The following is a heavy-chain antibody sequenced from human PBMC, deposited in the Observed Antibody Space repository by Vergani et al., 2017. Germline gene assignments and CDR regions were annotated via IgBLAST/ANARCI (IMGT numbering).Heavy chain of an antibody. CDR3: ARYRSGSYYAGPLDY. Sequence: EVQLVQSGAEVKTPGESLKISCKGSGYSFTSYWIGWVRQMPGKGLEWMGIIYPGDSDTRYSPSFQGQVTISAEKSISTAYRQWSSLKASDTAMYYCARYRSGSYYAGPLDYWGQGTLVTVSS. J-gene: IGHJ4*02. CDR2: IYPGDSDT. V-gene: IGHV5-51*03. D-gene: IGHD1-26*01. CDR1: GYSFTSYW.